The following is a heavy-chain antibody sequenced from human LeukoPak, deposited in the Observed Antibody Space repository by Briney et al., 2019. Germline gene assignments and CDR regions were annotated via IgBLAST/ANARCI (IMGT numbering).Heavy chain of an antibody. CDR1: GFTFSSYA. V-gene: IGHV3-23*01. CDR2: ISGSGGST. J-gene: IGHJ4*02. D-gene: IGHD3-10*01. Sequence: PGGSLRLSCAASGFTFSSYAMSWVRQAPGKGLEWVSAISGSGGSTYYADSVKGRFTISRDNSKNTLYLQMNSLRAEDTAVYYCATSDVRGVIIPAYDYWGQGTLVTVSS. CDR3: ATSDVRGVIIPAYDY.